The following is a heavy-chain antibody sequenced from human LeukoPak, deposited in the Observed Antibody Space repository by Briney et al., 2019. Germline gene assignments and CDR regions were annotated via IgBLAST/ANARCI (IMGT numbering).Heavy chain of an antibody. D-gene: IGHD4-17*01. V-gene: IGHV5-51*01. J-gene: IGHJ3*02. CDR2: IYPGDSAT. CDR1: GSPFTSYW. CDR3: ARLPPGVTTQHDAFDI. Sequence: GGSLQISFKGSGSPFTSYWIGWVRQMPGKGLDWMGIIYPGDSATRYSPSFQGQVTISVEKTISTAYLQCSSLKASDTAMYYCARLPPGVTTQHDAFDIWGQGTMVTVSS.